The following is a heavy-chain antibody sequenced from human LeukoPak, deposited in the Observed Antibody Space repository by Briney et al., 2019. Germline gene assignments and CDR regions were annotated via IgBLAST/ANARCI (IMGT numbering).Heavy chain of an antibody. CDR3: ARGDSSSWYGPLFDY. V-gene: IGHV1-46*01. J-gene: IGHJ4*02. D-gene: IGHD6-13*01. CDR1: GYTFTSYY. Sequence: ASVKVSCKASGYTFTSYYMHWVRQAPGQGLEWMGIINPSGGSTSYAQKFQGRDTMTRDTSTSTVYMELRSLRSEDTAVYYCARGDSSSWYGPLFDYWGQGTLVTVSS. CDR2: INPSGGST.